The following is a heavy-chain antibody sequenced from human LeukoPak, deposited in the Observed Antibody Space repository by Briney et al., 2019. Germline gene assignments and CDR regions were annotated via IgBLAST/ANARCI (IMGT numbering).Heavy chain of an antibody. CDR2: IKQDGSEK. D-gene: IGHD2-2*02. CDR1: GFSFSSYW. J-gene: IGHJ6*02. CDR3: ARDHCSSASCYTYHGMDV. V-gene: IGHV3-7*01. Sequence: GGSLRLSCAASGFSFSSYWMNWVRQAPGKGLEWVANIKQDGSEKHYVDSVKGRFTISRDNAKNSLYLQMNSLRAEDTAVYYCARDHCSSASCYTYHGMDVWGQGTTVTVSS.